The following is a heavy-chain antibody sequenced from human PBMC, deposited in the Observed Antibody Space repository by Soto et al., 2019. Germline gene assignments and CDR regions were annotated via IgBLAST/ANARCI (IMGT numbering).Heavy chain of an antibody. J-gene: IGHJ4*02. D-gene: IGHD1-1*01. CDR2: ISQDGAIA. CDR3: LRDQRHWNEFADQ. Sequence: VQLGESGVGLVPPGGSLRLSCAASGFSFGSYWMHWVRQAPGKGLVWVSRISQDGAIATQADSVKGRFTISRDNAKNTLFLQMNSLRADDTAVYYCLRDQRHWNEFADQWGQGTLVTVSS. CDR1: GFSFGSYW. V-gene: IGHV3-74*01.